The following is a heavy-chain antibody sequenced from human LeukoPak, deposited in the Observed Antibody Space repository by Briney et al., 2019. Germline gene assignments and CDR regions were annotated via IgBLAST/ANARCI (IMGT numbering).Heavy chain of an antibody. J-gene: IGHJ4*02. D-gene: IGHD6-19*01. CDR2: ISGDGGST. V-gene: IGHV3-43*02. CDR1: GFTFDDYA. CDR3: AKDPESVAVAGTGDY. Sequence: GGSLRLSCAASGFTFDDYAMHWVRQAPGKGLEWVALISGDGGSTYYADSVEGRFTISRDNSKNSLYLQMNSLRTEDTALYYCAKDPESVAVAGTGDYWGQGTLVTVSS.